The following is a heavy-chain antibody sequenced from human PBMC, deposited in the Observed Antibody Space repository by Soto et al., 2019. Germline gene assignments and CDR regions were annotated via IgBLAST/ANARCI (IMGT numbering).Heavy chain of an antibody. J-gene: IGHJ6*02. CDR1: GFTFSDYY. D-gene: IGHD3-10*01. V-gene: IGHV3-11*06. CDR2: ISISSTYT. Sequence: LRLSCAASGFTFSDYYMTWIRQAPGEGLEWISYISISSTYTTYADSVKGRFTISRGDAKNSLYLQMNSLRAEDTAVYYCARERGSAGMDVWGQGTTVTVSS. CDR3: ARERGSAGMDV.